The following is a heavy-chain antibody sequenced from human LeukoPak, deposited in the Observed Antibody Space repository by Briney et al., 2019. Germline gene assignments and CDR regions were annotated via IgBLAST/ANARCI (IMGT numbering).Heavy chain of an antibody. CDR1: GFTFSSYW. J-gene: IGHJ4*02. V-gene: IGHV3-7*01. D-gene: IGHD2-2*01. CDR3: ARDSPGNWDIVVVPAAFTY. CDR2: IKQDGSEK. Sequence: AGGSLRLSCAASGFTFSSYWMSWVRQAPGKGLEWVANIKQDGSEKYYVDSVKGRFTISRDNAKNSLYLQMNSLRAEDTAVYYCARDSPGNWDIVVVPAAFTYWGQGTLVTVSS.